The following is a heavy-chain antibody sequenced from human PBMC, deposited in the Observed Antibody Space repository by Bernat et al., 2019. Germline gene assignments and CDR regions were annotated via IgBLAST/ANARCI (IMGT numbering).Heavy chain of an antibody. V-gene: IGHV1-3*01. CDR2: INAGNGNT. CDR1: GYTFTSYA. CDR3: ARGGGEPRTVGTFDY. Sequence: QVQLVQSGAEVKKPGASVKVSCKASGYTFTSYAMHWVRQAPGQRLEWMGWINAGNGNTKYSQKFQGRVTITRDTSASTAYMELSSLRSEDTAVYYCARGGGEPRTVGTFDYWGQGTLVTVSS. J-gene: IGHJ4*02. D-gene: IGHD1-14*01.